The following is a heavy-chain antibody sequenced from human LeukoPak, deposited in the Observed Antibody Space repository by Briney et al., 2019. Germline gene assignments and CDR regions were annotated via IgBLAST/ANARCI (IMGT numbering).Heavy chain of an antibody. D-gene: IGHD6-13*01. V-gene: IGHV3-23*01. Sequence: GGSLRLSCAASGFTFSSYAMSWARQAPGKGLEWVSGISGNGGGTYYADSVKGRFTISRDNSKNTLYLQMNSLRAEDTAVYYCAKSFGYSRSWFDYWGQGTLVTVSS. CDR2: ISGNGGGT. CDR1: GFTFSSYA. CDR3: AKSFGYSRSWFDY. J-gene: IGHJ4*02.